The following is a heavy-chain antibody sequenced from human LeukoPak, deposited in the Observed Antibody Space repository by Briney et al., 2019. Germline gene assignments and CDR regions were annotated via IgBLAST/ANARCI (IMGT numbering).Heavy chain of an antibody. J-gene: IGHJ4*02. D-gene: IGHD1-26*01. CDR2: ISGSGGST. Sequence: GSLGLSCAASGFTFSNYSMGWVRQAPGEGLEWVSGISGSGGSTYYADSVKGRFTLSRDNSKNTLYLQMDSLRVEDTAVYYCAKVGNNGYFDFWGQGTLVTVSS. V-gene: IGHV3-23*01. CDR3: AKVGNNGYFDF. CDR1: GFTFSNYS.